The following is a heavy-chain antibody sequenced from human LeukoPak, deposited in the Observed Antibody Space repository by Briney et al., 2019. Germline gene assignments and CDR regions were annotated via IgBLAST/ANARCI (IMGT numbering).Heavy chain of an antibody. CDR1: GFTSGDFG. CDR2: IWKDGSDE. D-gene: IGHD3-3*01. Sequence: GGSPRLSCAAAGFTSGDFGMHWVRQAPGKGLEWVALIWKDGSDEFYADSVKGRFTISRDNSRNTLSLQMNSLRGEDTAVYYCAREEAFQLEASLDQWGQGTLVTDSS. V-gene: IGHV3-33*01. CDR3: AREEAFQLEASLDQ. J-gene: IGHJ4*02.